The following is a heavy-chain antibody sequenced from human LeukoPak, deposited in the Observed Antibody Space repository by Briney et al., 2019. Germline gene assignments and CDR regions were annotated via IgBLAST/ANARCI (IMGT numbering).Heavy chain of an antibody. CDR1: GYTFTSYG. Sequence: VASVKVSCKASGYTFTSYGISWVRQAPGQGLEWMGWISAYNGNTNHAQKLQGRVTMTTDTSTSTAYMELRSLRSDNTAVYYCARDRRYSSSSGFDYWGQGTLVTVSS. J-gene: IGHJ4*02. D-gene: IGHD6-6*01. CDR2: ISAYNGNT. CDR3: ARDRRYSSSSGFDY. V-gene: IGHV1-18*01.